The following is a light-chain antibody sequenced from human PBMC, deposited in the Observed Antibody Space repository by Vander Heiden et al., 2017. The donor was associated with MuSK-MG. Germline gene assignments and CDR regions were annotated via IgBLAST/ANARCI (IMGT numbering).Light chain of an antibody. CDR3: QRYGTSPPGAT. CDR2: GAA. V-gene: IGKV3-20*01. J-gene: IGKJ1*01. Sequence: DMVLTQSPGPLSLSPGESATLPCTASKSVGSTTSTWSKHQPGQAPGPRIYGAASRATGIPDRFGGSGSGTDFTLTISRMEPEDVAVDDCQRYGTSPPGATFGQGTKVEIK. CDR1: KSVGSTT.